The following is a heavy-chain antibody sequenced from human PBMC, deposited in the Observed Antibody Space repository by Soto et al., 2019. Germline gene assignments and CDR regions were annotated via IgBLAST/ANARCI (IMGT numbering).Heavy chain of an antibody. V-gene: IGHV4-4*02. Sequence: SETLSLTCAFSGDSIIGTHWWIWVRRPPGKGLEFIGETHHSRGTNYNPSLRSRVTMSLDKSKNQLSLILYSVTAADTGVYYCARYSAASGTYCFDYWGQGTLVTVSS. CDR3: ARYSAASGTYCFDY. CDR2: THHSRGT. CDR1: GDSIIGTHW. J-gene: IGHJ4*01. D-gene: IGHD6-13*01.